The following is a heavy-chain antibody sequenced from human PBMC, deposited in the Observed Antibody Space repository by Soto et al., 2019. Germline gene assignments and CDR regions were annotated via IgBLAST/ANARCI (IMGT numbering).Heavy chain of an antibody. J-gene: IGHJ4*02. CDR3: ARGPYYYDSSGYYV. CDR2: ISSSSSYI. D-gene: IGHD3-22*01. Sequence: EVQLVESGGGLVKPGGSLRLSCAASGFTFSSYSMNWVRQAPGKGLEWVSSISSSSSYIYYADSVKGRFTISRDNAKNSLYLQMNSLRADDTAVYYCARGPYYYDSSGYYVWGQGTLVTVSS. V-gene: IGHV3-21*01. CDR1: GFTFSSYS.